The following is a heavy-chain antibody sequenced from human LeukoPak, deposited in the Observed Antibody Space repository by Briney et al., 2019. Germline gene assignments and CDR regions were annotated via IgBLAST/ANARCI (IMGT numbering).Heavy chain of an antibody. V-gene: IGHV4-59*01. J-gene: IGHJ4*02. CDR2: FHNSGTS. CDR1: GGSISSYY. Sequence: SETLSLTCTVSGGSISSYYWSWIQQPPGKGLEWIGYFHNSGTSTYNPSLKSRVTISADTSKNQFSLKLNSLTTADTAVYYCTRGAGWLIDYWGQGILVTVSS. CDR3: TRGAGWLIDY. D-gene: IGHD3-16*01.